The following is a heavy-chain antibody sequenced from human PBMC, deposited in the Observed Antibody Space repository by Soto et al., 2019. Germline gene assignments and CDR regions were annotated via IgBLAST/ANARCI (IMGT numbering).Heavy chain of an antibody. CDR2: VNPIVSMS. D-gene: IGHD3-10*01. Sequence: QVQLVQSGAEVKRPESSVKVSCKASGDTFNFYSINWVRQAPGLGLEWMGRVNPIVSMSNYAQKFQGRVTXTXDXXTSTAYMELSSLRSEDTAIYYCASSYGSGYRAFDYWGQGALVTVSS. V-gene: IGHV1-69*02. J-gene: IGHJ4*02. CDR3: ASSYGSGYRAFDY. CDR1: GDTFNFYS.